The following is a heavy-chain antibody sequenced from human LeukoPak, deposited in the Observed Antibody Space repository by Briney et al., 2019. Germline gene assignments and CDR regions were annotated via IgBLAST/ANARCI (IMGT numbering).Heavy chain of an antibody. CDR3: ARGGAAFYN. CDR2: ISSSSRYI. Sequence: GGSLRLSCAASGFTFSSYSMNWVRQAPGKGLEWVSSISSSSRYIYYADSVKGRFTIARDNSKESLYVQMNSLRAEDTAVYYCARGGAAFYNWGQGTLVTVSS. CDR1: GFTFSSYS. V-gene: IGHV3-21*01. D-gene: IGHD5-12*01. J-gene: IGHJ4*02.